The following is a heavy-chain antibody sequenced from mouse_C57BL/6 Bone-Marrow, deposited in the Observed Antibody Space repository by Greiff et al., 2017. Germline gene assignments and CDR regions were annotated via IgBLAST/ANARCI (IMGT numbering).Heavy chain of an antibody. CDR3: ARYHPDYAMDY. Sequence: VQLQQSGADLMKPGASVKLSCTATGYTFTGYSIAWVHQTPGHGLEWVGEILRGGGSTYYPERFKGQATFTADTATNTVYMQISSLTTEDSAIYYCARYHPDYAMDYWGQGTTVTVSS. CDR1: GYTFTGYS. J-gene: IGHJ4*01. CDR2: ILRGGGST. V-gene: IGHV1-9*01.